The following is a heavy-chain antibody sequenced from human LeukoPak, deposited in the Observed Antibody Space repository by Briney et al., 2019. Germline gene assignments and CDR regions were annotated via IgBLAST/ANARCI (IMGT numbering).Heavy chain of an antibody. D-gene: IGHD3-22*01. CDR2: INPSSGST. V-gene: IGHV1-46*01. J-gene: IGHJ4*02. Sequence: INPSSGSTSYAQKFQGRVTMTRDKSTSTVYMELSSLRSEDTAVYYCARVPWANYYDIYFDYWGQGTLVTVSS. CDR3: ARVPWANYYDIYFDY.